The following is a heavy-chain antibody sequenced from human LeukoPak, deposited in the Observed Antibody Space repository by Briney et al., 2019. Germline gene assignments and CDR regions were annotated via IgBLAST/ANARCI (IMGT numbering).Heavy chain of an antibody. V-gene: IGHV3-30-3*01. J-gene: IGHJ4*02. CDR3: ATIFGVVTTFDY. D-gene: IGHD3-3*01. CDR2: ISYDGSNK. CDR1: GFTFSSYA. Sequence: GRSLRLSCAASGFTFSSYAMHWVRQAPGKGLEWVAVISYDGSNKYYADSVKGRFTISRDNSKNTLYLQMNSLRAEDTAVYYCATIFGVVTTFDYWGQGTLVTVSS.